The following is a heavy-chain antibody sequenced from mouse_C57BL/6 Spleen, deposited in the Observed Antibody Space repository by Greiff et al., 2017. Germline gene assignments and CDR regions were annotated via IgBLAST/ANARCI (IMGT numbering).Heavy chain of an antibody. CDR3: ARDFTYYYGSSLWYFDV. CDR2: ISSGGSYT. CDR1: GFTFSSYG. J-gene: IGHJ1*03. V-gene: IGHV5-6*01. Sequence: EVQLVESGGDLVKPGGSLKLSCAASGFTFSSYGMSWVRQTPDKRLEWVATISSGGSYTYYPDSVKGRFTISRDNAKNTLYLQMSSLKSEDTAMYYCARDFTYYYGSSLWYFDVWGTGTTVTVSS. D-gene: IGHD1-1*01.